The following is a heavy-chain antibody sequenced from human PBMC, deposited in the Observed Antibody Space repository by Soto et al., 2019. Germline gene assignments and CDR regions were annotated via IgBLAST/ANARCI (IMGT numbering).Heavy chain of an antibody. Sequence: EVQLVESGGGLVQPGGSLRLSCAAAGFIFNDYWMTGVRQAPGKGLEWVANIKQDGSEKYYVDSVKGRFTISRDNAKNSLYLQMNSLRADDTAVYYCARDAYYDESSGYFDYWGQGTLVTVSS. V-gene: IGHV3-7*01. D-gene: IGHD3-22*01. CDR1: GFIFNDYW. CDR3: ARDAYYDESSGYFDY. J-gene: IGHJ4*02. CDR2: IKQDGSEK.